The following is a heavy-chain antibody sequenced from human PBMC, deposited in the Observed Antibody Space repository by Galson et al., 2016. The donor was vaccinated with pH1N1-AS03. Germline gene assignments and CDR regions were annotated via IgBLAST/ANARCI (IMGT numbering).Heavy chain of an antibody. CDR1: GFTINSYA. D-gene: IGHD2-15*01. J-gene: IGHJ4*02. CDR2: ITGSAGYT. V-gene: IGHV3-23*01. CDR3: AKFPALSCCGDRHGLDY. Sequence: SLRLSCAASGFTINSYAMAWVRQAPGKGLESVSIITGSAGYTSYADSVKGRFILSRDNSRNTLNLQMNSLRVEDTALYYCAKFPALSCCGDRHGLDYWGQGTLVTVSS.